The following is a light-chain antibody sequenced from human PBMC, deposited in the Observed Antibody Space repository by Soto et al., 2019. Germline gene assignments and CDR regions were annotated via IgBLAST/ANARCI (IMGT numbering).Light chain of an antibody. CDR3: AAWDDNLNAYV. Sequence: QSVLTQPPSVSGAPGQRVTISCTGSSSNIGADYAVHWYQHLPGAAPKLLIYIGDQRASGVSDRFSASKSGTSASLAISGLRSDDEADYYCAAWDDNLNAYVFGSGTKLTVL. CDR1: SSNIGADYA. J-gene: IGLJ1*01. CDR2: IGD. V-gene: IGLV1-44*01.